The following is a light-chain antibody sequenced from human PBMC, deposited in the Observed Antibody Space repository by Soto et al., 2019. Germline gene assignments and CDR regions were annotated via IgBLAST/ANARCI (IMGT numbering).Light chain of an antibody. CDR3: SSHAGSSVV. J-gene: IGLJ2*01. V-gene: IGLV2-8*01. CDR1: SSDVGAYKY. Sequence: QSALTQPPSASGSPGQSVTISCTGASSDVGAYKYVSWYQQYPGKAPKLLIYDVTERPSGVPDRFSGSKSGNTASLTVSGLQVEDEADYYCSSHAGSSVVFGVGTKVTVL. CDR2: DVT.